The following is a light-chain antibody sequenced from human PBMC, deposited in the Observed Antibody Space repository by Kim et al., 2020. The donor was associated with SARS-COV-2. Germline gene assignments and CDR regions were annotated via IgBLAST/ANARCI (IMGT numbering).Light chain of an antibody. CDR2: KAS. Sequence: DIQMTQSPSTLSASVGDRVTITCRASQNINTWLAWYQQKPGKAPKLLVYKASYLESGVPSRFSGSGSGTEFTLIISSLQPDDFATYYCQQYEIYLRFGQGTKVDIK. CDR3: QQYEIYLR. CDR1: QNINTW. J-gene: IGKJ1*01. V-gene: IGKV1-5*03.